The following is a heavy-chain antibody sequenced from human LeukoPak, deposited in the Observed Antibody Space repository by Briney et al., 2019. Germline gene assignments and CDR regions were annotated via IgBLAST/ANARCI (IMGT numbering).Heavy chain of an antibody. CDR2: IFYSGNT. Sequence: SETLSLTCTVSGGSISSYYWSWIRQPPGKGLEWIGYIFYSGNTNYNPSLKSRATISLDTSKNHFSLKLNSVTAADTAVYYCASSSSGSYYNGFDIWGRGTMVTVAS. CDR3: ASSSSGSYYNGFDI. D-gene: IGHD3-10*01. CDR1: GGSISSYY. J-gene: IGHJ3*02. V-gene: IGHV4-59*01.